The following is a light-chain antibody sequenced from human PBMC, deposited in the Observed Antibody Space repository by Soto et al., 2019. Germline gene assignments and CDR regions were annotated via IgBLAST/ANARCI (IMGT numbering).Light chain of an antibody. J-gene: IGLJ2*01. CDR1: SNDVGGYNY. CDR3: SSYAGRNNVV. CDR2: EVT. Sequence: SALTQPPSASGSPGQSVTISCTGTSNDVGGYNYVSWYQHHPGKAPKLMIYEVTKRPSGVPDRFSGSKSGNTASLTVSGLQAEDEADSYCSSYAGRNNVVFGGGTKLTVL. V-gene: IGLV2-8*01.